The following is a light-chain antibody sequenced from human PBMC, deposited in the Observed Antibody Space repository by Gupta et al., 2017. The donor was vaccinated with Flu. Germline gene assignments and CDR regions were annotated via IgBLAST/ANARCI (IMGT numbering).Light chain of an antibody. V-gene: IGLV1-47*01. J-gene: IGLJ2*01. CDR3: AAGDHRLSGPV. CDR2: SDN. Sequence: QSVLTQPPSASGTPGQRVTISCSGSYSNIEFNYVYWYQKSPGAAPKLLIYSDNQRPSGVPDRSSASKSGTSASLAISGLRSDDEADYYCAAGDHRLSGPVFGTGTKVTVL. CDR1: YSNIEFNY.